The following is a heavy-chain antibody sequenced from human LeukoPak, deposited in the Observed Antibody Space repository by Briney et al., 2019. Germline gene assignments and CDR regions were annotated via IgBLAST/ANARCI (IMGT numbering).Heavy chain of an antibody. D-gene: IGHD6-19*01. CDR1: GGSFSGYY. Sequence: SETLSLTCAVYGGSFSGYYWSWIRQPPGKGLEXXGEINHSGSTNYNPSLKSRVTISVDTSKNQFSLKLSSVTAADTAVYYCAAGYSSGWYLFDYWGQGTLVTVSS. V-gene: IGHV4-34*01. J-gene: IGHJ4*02. CDR3: AAGYSSGWYLFDY. CDR2: INHSGST.